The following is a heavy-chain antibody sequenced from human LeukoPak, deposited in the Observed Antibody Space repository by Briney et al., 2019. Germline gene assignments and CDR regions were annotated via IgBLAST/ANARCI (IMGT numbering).Heavy chain of an antibody. Sequence: SETLSLTCSVSGYSISSGYYWGWIRPPPGKGLEWIGSFSHSGSTYYNPSLKSRVTISVDTSKNQFSLKLSSVTAADTAVYYCARHYRPPYGSGSYFYWYFDYWGQGTLVTVSS. CDR2: FSHSGST. CDR1: GYSISSGYY. V-gene: IGHV4-38-2*02. J-gene: IGHJ4*02. D-gene: IGHD3-10*01. CDR3: ARHYRPPYGSGSYFYWYFDY.